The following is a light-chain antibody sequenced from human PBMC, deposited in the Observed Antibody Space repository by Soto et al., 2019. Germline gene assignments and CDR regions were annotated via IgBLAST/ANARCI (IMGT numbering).Light chain of an antibody. CDR3: QQRSNWPPRLT. CDR2: DAS. CDR1: QSVSSY. Sequence: EIVLTQSPATLSLSPGERATLSCRASQSVSSYLAWYQQKPGQAPRLLIYDASNRTTGIPARFSGSGSGTDFTLTISSLEPEDFAVYYCQQRSNWPPRLTFGGGTKVQIK. J-gene: IGKJ4*01. V-gene: IGKV3-11*01.